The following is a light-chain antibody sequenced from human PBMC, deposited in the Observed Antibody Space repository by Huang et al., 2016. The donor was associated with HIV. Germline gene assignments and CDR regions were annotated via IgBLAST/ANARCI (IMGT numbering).Light chain of an antibody. CDR3: QQSFSTLPYT. CDR2: GAS. J-gene: IGKJ2*01. Sequence: DVQMTQSPSSLSASVGDRITITCRTSQNSNDYVNWYHQRPGEAPKLIIYGASNLHSGGPSRFSGAGSGTVFILTVSDLQSEDVGTYYCQQSFSTLPYTFGQGTKLDIK. V-gene: IGKV1-39*01. CDR1: QNSNDY.